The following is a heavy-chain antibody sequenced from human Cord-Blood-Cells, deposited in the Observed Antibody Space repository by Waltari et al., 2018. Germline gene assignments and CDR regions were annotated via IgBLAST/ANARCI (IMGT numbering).Heavy chain of an antibody. J-gene: IGHJ3*02. Sequence: QVQLQESGPGLVKPSETLSLTCAVSGYSISSGYYWGWIRQPPGKGLEWIGSIYHSGSTYYNPSRKSRVTISVDTSKNQFSLKLSSVTAADTAVYYCARDWVVGATAFDIWGQGTMVTVSS. D-gene: IGHD1-26*01. CDR1: GYSISSGYY. CDR2: IYHSGST. CDR3: ARDWVVGATAFDI. V-gene: IGHV4-38-2*02.